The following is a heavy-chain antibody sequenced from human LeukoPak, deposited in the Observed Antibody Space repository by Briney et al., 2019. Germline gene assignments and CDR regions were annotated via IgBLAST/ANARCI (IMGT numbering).Heavy chain of an antibody. J-gene: IGHJ3*02. CDR1: GFTFNSYG. Sequence: GGSLRLSCAASGFTFNSYGMHWVRQAPGRGLEGVAVIWFDGTNKYYADSVKGRFTISRDNSKNTLYLQMNSLRVEDTAVYYCTRNDYGDYGPQIWGQGTMVTVSS. CDR2: IWFDGTNK. CDR3: TRNDYGDYGPQI. D-gene: IGHD4-17*01. V-gene: IGHV3-33*01.